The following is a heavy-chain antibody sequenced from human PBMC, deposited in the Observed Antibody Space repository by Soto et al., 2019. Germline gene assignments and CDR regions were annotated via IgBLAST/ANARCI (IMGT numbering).Heavy chain of an antibody. V-gene: IGHV3-30*18. CDR1: GFTFSSYG. CDR3: AKDILSSGYYSYYDF. D-gene: IGHD3-22*01. J-gene: IGHJ4*01. CDR2: ISYDGTNK. Sequence: AGSLRLSCAASGFTFSSYGMHWVRQAPGEGLEWVAVISYDGTNKYYADSVKVRITISRDKSKNKLELQMNSLRAEDMAVYYCAKDILSSGYYSYYDFWGQGTLVTVSS.